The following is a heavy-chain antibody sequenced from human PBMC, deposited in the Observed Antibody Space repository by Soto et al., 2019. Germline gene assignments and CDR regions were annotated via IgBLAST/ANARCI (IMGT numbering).Heavy chain of an antibody. CDR2: IYPGDSDT. CDR1: GYSFTSYW. V-gene: IGHV5-51*01. Sequence: GESLKISCKGSGYSFTSYWIGCVRQMPGKGLEWMGIIYPGDSDTRYSPSFQGQVTISADKSIITAYLQWSSLKASDTAMYYCATHGIAATGTFYYYGIDLWGQGTPVTVCS. D-gene: IGHD6-13*01. CDR3: ATHGIAATGTFYYYGIDL. J-gene: IGHJ6*02.